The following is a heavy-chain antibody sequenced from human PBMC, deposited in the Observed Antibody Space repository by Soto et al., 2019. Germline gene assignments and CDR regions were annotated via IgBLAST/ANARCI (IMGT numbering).Heavy chain of an antibody. D-gene: IGHD3-22*01. CDR1: GFFFSSYG. Sequence: GGSLRLSCAASGFFFSSYGMNWVRQAPGKGLEWVAVISYDGSNKYYADSVKGRFTISRDNSKNTLYLQMNSLRAEDTAVYYCAKDDNKYYYESSGGKGASDVWGQGTMVTVSS. CDR2: ISYDGSNK. V-gene: IGHV3-30*18. J-gene: IGHJ3*01. CDR3: AKDDNKYYYESSGGKGASDV.